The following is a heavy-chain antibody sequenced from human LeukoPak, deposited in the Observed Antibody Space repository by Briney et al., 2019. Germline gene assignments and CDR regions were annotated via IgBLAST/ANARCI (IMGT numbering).Heavy chain of an antibody. Sequence: GGSLRLSCAASGFTVSTNYMSWVRQAPGKKLEWVSDIYSDGSTYYAGSVKGRFTISRDNSKNTLYLQMNSLRAEDTAVYYCARNLYYYDSSGYYYYWGQGTLVTVSS. CDR3: ARNLYYYDSSGYYYY. D-gene: IGHD3-22*01. CDR2: IYSDGST. J-gene: IGHJ4*02. CDR1: GFTVSTNY. V-gene: IGHV3-66*01.